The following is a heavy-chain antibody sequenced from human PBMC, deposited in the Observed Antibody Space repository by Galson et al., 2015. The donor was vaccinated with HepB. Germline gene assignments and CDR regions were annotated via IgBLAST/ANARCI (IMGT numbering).Heavy chain of an antibody. CDR1: GGSISSGDYY. V-gene: IGHV4-30-4*01. Sequence: TLSLTCTVSGGSISSGDYYWSWIRQTPGKGLEWIGYIYYSGSTYYNPSLKSRVTISVDTSKNQFSLKLRSVTAADTAVYYCARAVRDVVVWFGNWFDRWGQGTLVTVSS. D-gene: IGHD3-10*01. CDR2: IYYSGST. CDR3: ARAVRDVVVWFGNWFDR. J-gene: IGHJ5*02.